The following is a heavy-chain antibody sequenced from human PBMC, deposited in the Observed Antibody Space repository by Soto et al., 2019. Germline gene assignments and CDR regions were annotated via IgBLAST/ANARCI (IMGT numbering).Heavy chain of an antibody. CDR2: ISGSGGST. CDR3: ARDRGYYDSSGYFDY. J-gene: IGHJ4*02. CDR1: GFTFTTYA. D-gene: IGHD3-22*01. Sequence: GGSLRLSCAASGFTFTTYAMSWVRQAPGKGLEWVSGISGSGGSTYYADSVKGRFTISRDNAKNSLYLQMNSLRAEDTAVYYCARDRGYYDSSGYFDYWGQGTLVTVSS. V-gene: IGHV3-23*01.